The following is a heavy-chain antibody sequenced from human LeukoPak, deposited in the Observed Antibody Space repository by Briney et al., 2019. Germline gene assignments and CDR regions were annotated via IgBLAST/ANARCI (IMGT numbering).Heavy chain of an antibody. Sequence: GESLKISCKGSGYRFTSYWIGWVRQMPGKGLEWMGIIYPGGSDTRYSPSFQGQVTISADKSISTAYLRWSSLKASDTAMYYCARVHFSDWDYFDYWGQGTLVTVSS. CDR2: IYPGGSDT. V-gene: IGHV5-51*01. J-gene: IGHJ4*02. CDR1: GYRFTSYW. CDR3: ARVHFSDWDYFDY. D-gene: IGHD3/OR15-3a*01.